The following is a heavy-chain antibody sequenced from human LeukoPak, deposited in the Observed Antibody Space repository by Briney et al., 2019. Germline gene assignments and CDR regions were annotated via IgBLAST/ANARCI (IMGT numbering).Heavy chain of an antibody. J-gene: IGHJ4*02. V-gene: IGHV3-30*02. CDR3: AKDRLAWKTHGYLIDDY. Sequence: GGSLRLSCAASGFSFSNYGTHWVRQAPGKGLEWVAFTRYDRSNKYYADSVKGRFTISRDNSKNTLYLQMNSLRADDTAVYYCAKDRLAWKTHGYLIDDYWGRGTLVTVSS. CDR1: GFSFSNYG. CDR2: TRYDRSNK. D-gene: IGHD3-22*01.